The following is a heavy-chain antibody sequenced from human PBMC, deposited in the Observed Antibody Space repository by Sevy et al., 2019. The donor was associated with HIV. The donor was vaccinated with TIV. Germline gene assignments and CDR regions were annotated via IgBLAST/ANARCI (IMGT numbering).Heavy chain of an antibody. CDR2: VYYTGGT. J-gene: IGHJ3*02. Sequence: SETLSLTCTVSGGSINSDHWNWIRQPPGKGLEWLGYVYYTGGTNYNPSLKNRATISVDRTKNQFSLKLTSVTAAATAVYYCARRNDFDIWGQGTMVTVSS. CDR1: GGSINSDH. V-gene: IGHV4-59*08. CDR3: ARRNDFDI.